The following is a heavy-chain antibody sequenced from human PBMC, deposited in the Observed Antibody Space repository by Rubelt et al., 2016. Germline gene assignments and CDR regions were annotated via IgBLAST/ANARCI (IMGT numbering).Heavy chain of an antibody. J-gene: IGHJ4*02. CDR1: GFTFSTYG. D-gene: IGHD6-19*01. CDR3: AKGLGSGWGLDY. Sequence: QVQLVESGGGVVQPGGSLRLSCVASGFTFSTYGMLWVRQAPGKGLEWVTFIRFDGSTPYHADSVKGRFTISRDNSRNTLYMQMNSLRDEDTAVYYCAKGLGSGWGLDYWGQGTLVTGSS. V-gene: IGHV3-30*02. CDR2: IRFDGSTP.